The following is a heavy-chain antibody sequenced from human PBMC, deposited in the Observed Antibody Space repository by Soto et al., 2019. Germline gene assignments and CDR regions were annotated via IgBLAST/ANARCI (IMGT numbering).Heavy chain of an antibody. CDR1: GDSYSISTYS. Sequence: PSETLSLTCNMSGDSYSISTYSWSWIRQPPGKALQWIGFIYQSGVTSYNPSLASRVSISLDRSNNQCSLKLKSVTAADTAVYFCAGMPYTSGLRFDPWGPGTLVTGSS. V-gene: IGHV4-30-2*01. J-gene: IGHJ5*02. D-gene: IGHD6-19*01. CDR3: AGMPYTSGLRFDP. CDR2: IYQSGVT.